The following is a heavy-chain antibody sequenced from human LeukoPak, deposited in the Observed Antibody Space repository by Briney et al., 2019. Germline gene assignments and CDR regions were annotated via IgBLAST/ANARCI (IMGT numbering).Heavy chain of an antibody. CDR3: AKIRGVVVVAATNY. CDR1: GGSISSYY. CDR2: IYTSGST. J-gene: IGHJ4*02. V-gene: IGHV4-4*07. D-gene: IGHD2-15*01. Sequence: SETLSLTCTVSGGSISSYYWSWIRQPAGKGLEWIGRIYTSGSTNYNPSLKSRVTMSVDTSKNQFSLKLSSVTAADTAVYYCAKIRGVVVVAATNYWGQGTLVTVSS.